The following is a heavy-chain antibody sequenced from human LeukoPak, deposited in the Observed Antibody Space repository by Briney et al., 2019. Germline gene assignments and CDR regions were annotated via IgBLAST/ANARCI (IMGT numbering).Heavy chain of an antibody. Sequence: ASVKVSFKASGYTFTSYGISWVRQAPGQGLEWMGWISAYNGNTNYAQKLQGRVTMTTDTSTSTAYMELRSLRSDDTAVYYCARVGEWEQIKKFDYWGQGTLVTVSS. J-gene: IGHJ4*02. CDR1: GYTFTSYG. CDR2: ISAYNGNT. CDR3: ARVGEWEQIKKFDY. D-gene: IGHD1-26*01. V-gene: IGHV1-18*01.